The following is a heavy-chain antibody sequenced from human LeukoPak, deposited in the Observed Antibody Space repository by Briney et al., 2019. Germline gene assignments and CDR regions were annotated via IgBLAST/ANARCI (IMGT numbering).Heavy chain of an antibody. V-gene: IGHV3-23*01. Sequence: GGSLRLSCAASGFTFSTSAMSWVRQAPGKGLEWVSAISAGGGTTYHADSVKGRFTISRDNSKSTLYLQMDSLRAEDTAAYYCAKGGYTYAFGYWGQGILVTVSS. CDR1: GFTFSTSA. J-gene: IGHJ4*02. CDR3: AKGGYTYAFGY. CDR2: ISAGGGTT. D-gene: IGHD5-18*01.